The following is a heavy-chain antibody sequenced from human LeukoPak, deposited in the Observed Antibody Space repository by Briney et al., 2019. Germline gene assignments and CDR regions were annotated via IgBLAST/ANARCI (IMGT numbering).Heavy chain of an antibody. CDR3: ARHALYGDYDYYYGMDV. Sequence: ASVKVSCKGSGYSFTSYWIGWVRQMPGKGLEWMGIIYPGDSDTRYSPSFQGQVTISADKSISTAYLQWSSLKASDTAMYYCARHALYGDYDYYYGMDVWGQGTTVTVSS. J-gene: IGHJ6*02. CDR1: GYSFTSYW. V-gene: IGHV5-51*01. D-gene: IGHD4-17*01. CDR2: IYPGDSDT.